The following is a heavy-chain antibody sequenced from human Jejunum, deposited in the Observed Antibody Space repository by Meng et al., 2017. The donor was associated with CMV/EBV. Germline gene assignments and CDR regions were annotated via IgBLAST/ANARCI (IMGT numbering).Heavy chain of an antibody. Sequence: YAMHWVRQAPGKGLEYVSGISNTGGDKYHIDSVKGRFTISRDNSKSTLYLQMGSLRTEDMAVYYCAGRPGVAVAGTYYYYYGMDVWGQGTTVTVSS. CDR1: YA. D-gene: IGHD6-19*01. CDR2: ISNTGGDK. CDR3: AGRPGVAVAGTYYYYYGMDV. V-gene: IGHV3-64*02. J-gene: IGHJ6*02.